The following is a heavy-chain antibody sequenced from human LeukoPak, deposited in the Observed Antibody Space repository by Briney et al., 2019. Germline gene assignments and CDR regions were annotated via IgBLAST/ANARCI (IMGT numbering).Heavy chain of an antibody. CDR3: ARDPSSYSGSYFGANWFDP. V-gene: IGHV1-2*02. CDR2: INPNSGGT. Sequence: ASVKVSCKASGYTFTGYYMHWVRQAPGQGLEWMGWINPNSGGTNYAQKFQGRVTMTRDTSISTAYMELSRLRSDDTAVYYCARDPSSYSGSYFGANWFDPWGQGTLVTVS. D-gene: IGHD1-26*01. CDR1: GYTFTGYY. J-gene: IGHJ5*02.